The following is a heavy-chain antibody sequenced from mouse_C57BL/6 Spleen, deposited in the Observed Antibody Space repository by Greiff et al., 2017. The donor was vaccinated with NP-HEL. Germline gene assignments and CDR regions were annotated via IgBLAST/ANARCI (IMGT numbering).Heavy chain of an antibody. CDR2: IYPGDGDT. V-gene: IGHV1-80*01. J-gene: IGHJ2*01. D-gene: IGHD1-1*01. CDR1: GYAFSSYW. CDR3: ARHGSTLYYFDY. Sequence: VKLQQSGAELVKPGASVKISCKASGYAFSSYWMNWVKQRPGKGLEWIGQIYPGDGDTNYNGKFKGKATLTADKSSSTAYMQLSSLTSEDSAVYFCARHGSTLYYFDYWGQGTTLTVSS.